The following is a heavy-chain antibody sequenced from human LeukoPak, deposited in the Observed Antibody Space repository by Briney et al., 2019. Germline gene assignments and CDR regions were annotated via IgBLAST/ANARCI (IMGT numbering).Heavy chain of an antibody. Sequence: SVKVFCKASGGTFSSYTISWVRQAPGQGLEWMGRIIPILGIANYAQKFQGRVTITADKSTSTAYMELSSLRSEDTAVYYCARALATVVTPYNWFDPWGQGTLVTVSS. V-gene: IGHV1-69*02. D-gene: IGHD4-23*01. CDR1: GGTFSSYT. CDR2: IIPILGIA. CDR3: ARALATVVTPYNWFDP. J-gene: IGHJ5*02.